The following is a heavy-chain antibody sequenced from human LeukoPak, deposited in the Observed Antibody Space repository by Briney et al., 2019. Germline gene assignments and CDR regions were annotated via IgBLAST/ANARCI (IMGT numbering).Heavy chain of an antibody. Sequence: SVKVSCKASGGTFSSYAISWVRQAPGQGLEWMGRIIPIFGTANYAQKFQGRVTITADKSTSAAYMELSSLRSEDTAVYYCARVVYCSSTSCYNWFDPWGQGTLVTVSS. J-gene: IGHJ5*02. D-gene: IGHD2-2*01. V-gene: IGHV1-69*06. CDR2: IIPIFGTA. CDR3: ARVVYCSSTSCYNWFDP. CDR1: GGTFSSYA.